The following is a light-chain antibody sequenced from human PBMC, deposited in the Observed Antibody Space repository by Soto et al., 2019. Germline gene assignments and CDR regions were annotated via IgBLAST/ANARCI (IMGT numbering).Light chain of an antibody. CDR1: TSDVGSYSL. CDR3: CSYAGRYTYV. V-gene: IGLV2-23*02. J-gene: IGLJ1*01. Sequence: QSALTQPASVSGSPGQSITISCTGTTSDVGSYSLVSWYQQHPGKAPKLMIYDVSKRPSGVPDRFSGSKSGNTASLTISGLQTEDEADYYCCSYAGRYTYVFGTGTKLTVL. CDR2: DVS.